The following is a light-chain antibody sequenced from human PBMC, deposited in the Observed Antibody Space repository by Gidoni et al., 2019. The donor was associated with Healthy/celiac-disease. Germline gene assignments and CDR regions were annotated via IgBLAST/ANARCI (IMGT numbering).Light chain of an antibody. J-gene: IGKJ4*01. Sequence: ESVLTQSPATLSLSPGERATLSCRASQSVSSYLAWYQQKPGQAPRLLIYDASNRATGIPARFSGSGSGKDFTLTISSLEPEDFAVYYCQQRSNWPRTFGGGTKVEIK. CDR2: DAS. V-gene: IGKV3-11*01. CDR1: QSVSSY. CDR3: QQRSNWPRT.